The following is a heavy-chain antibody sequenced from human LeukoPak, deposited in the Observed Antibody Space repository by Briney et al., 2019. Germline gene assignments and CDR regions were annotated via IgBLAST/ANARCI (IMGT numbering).Heavy chain of an antibody. CDR1: GFTFSYYY. D-gene: IGHD4-23*01. CDR2: ISSSGSTI. V-gene: IGHV3-11*04. CDR3: ARDNSNLDY. J-gene: IGHJ4*02. Sequence: PGGSLTLSCAASGFTFSYYYMIWIRQAPGKGLEWVSYISSSGSTIYYADSLKGRFTISRDNAKNSLYLQMNSLRAEDTAVYYCARDNSNLDYWGQGTLVTVSS.